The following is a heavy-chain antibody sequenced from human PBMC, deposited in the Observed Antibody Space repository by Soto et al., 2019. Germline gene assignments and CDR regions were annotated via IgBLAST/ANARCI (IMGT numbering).Heavy chain of an antibody. J-gene: IGHJ6*02. D-gene: IGHD6-6*01. CDR1: GYTFTSYD. V-gene: IGHV1-8*01. CDR2: MNPNSGNT. Sequence: QVQLVQSGAEVKKPGASVKVSCKASGYTFTSYDINWVRQATGQGLEWMGWMNPNSGNTGYAQKFQGRVTMTRNTSASTDYMALSSLRSEDTAVYYSARETSSDGMDVGGQWTTVTVSS. CDR3: ARETSSDGMDV.